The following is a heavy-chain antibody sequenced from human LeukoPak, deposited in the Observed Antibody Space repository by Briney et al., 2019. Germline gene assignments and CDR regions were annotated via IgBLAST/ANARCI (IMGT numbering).Heavy chain of an antibody. Sequence: SVKVSCKASGGTFTSYGINWVRQAPGQGLKWMGGIIPAFRTANYAQNFQGRVTITTDESTTTAYMEVRSLRSDDTAVYYCARGTAAAAAGMAKNYYSTYVDVWGKGTTVTVSS. J-gene: IGHJ6*03. CDR3: ARGTAAAAAGMAKNYYSTYVDV. D-gene: IGHD6-13*01. CDR2: IIPAFRTA. V-gene: IGHV1-69*05. CDR1: GGTFTSYG.